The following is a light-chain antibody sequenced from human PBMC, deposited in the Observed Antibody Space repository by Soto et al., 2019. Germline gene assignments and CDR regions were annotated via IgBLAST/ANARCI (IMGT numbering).Light chain of an antibody. CDR2: DAS. Sequence: DIQMTQSPSTLSASVGDRVTITCRASQSSGRFLAWYQHQPGKAPKLLIYDASTLESGVPSRFSGTGSGTEFTFSITSLHPEDFGTYYCQQCYMGWTFGQGTKVDFK. J-gene: IGKJ1*01. CDR1: QSSGRF. V-gene: IGKV1-5*01. CDR3: QQCYMGWT.